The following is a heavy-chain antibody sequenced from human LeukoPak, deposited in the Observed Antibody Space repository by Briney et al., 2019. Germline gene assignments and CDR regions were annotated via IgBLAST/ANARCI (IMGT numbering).Heavy chain of an antibody. CDR3: ATPHMYSSSPRLDY. Sequence: SETLSLTCAVYGGSFSGYYWSWIRQPPGKGLEWIGEINHSGSTNHNPSLKSRVTISVDTSKNQFSLKLSSVTAADTAVYYCATPHMYSSSPRLDYWGQGTLVTVSS. V-gene: IGHV4-34*01. CDR2: INHSGST. CDR1: GGSFSGYY. J-gene: IGHJ4*02. D-gene: IGHD6-6*01.